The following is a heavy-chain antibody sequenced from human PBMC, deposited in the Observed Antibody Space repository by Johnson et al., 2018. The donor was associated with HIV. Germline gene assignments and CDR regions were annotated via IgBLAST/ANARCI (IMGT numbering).Heavy chain of an antibody. D-gene: IGHD6-13*01. CDR2: INWNGGST. Sequence: EVQLVESGGGVVRPGGSLRLSCAASGFTFDDYGMSWVRQAPGKGLDWVSGINWNGGSTGYADSVNGRFTIPRDNAKNSLYLQRNRLRPEVTAVYYFAYPREGRSWSNDAFDIWGQGTMVTVSS. J-gene: IGHJ3*02. CDR1: GFTFDDYG. CDR3: AYPREGRSWSNDAFDI. V-gene: IGHV3-20*04.